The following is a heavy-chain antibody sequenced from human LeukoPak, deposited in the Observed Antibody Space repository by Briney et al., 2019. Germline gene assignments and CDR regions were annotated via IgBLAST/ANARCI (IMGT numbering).Heavy chain of an antibody. CDR3: ARDRVSLSAYCGGDCLIDY. Sequence: GASVKVSCKASGYTFTSYGISWVRQAPGQGLEWMGWISAYNGNTNYAQKLQGRVTMTTDTSTSTAYMELRSLRSDDTAVYYCARDRVSLSAYCGGDCLIDYWGQGTLVTVSS. J-gene: IGHJ4*02. CDR1: GYTFTSYG. V-gene: IGHV1-18*01. D-gene: IGHD2-21*02. CDR2: ISAYNGNT.